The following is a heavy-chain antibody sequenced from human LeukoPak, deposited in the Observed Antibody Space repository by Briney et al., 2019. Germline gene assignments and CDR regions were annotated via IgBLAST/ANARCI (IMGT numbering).Heavy chain of an antibody. V-gene: IGHV1-18*01. CDR1: GYTFTTSY. CDR3: ARGGTFYPSIGY. Sequence: ASVKVSCKASGYTFTTSYINWVRQAPGQGLEWMGWVSAYNGKTSYAQRFQGRVTMTTDSSTSTAYMDLASLRSDDTAVYYCARGGTFYPSIGYWGQGTLVTVSS. D-gene: IGHD1-26*01. J-gene: IGHJ4*02. CDR2: VSAYNGKT.